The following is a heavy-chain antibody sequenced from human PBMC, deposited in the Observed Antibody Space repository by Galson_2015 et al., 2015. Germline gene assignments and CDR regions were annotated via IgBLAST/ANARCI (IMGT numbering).Heavy chain of an antibody. CDR3: ARDRPDRPQQPRAFDI. V-gene: IGHV3-21*01. CDR2: ISSSSSYI. Sequence: SLRLSCAASGFTFSSYSMNWVRQAPGKGLEWVSSISSSSSYIYYADSVKGRFTISRDNAKNSLYLQMNSLRAEDTAVYYCARDRPDRPQQPRAFDIWGQGTMVTVSS. CDR1: GFTFSSYS. D-gene: IGHD6-13*01. J-gene: IGHJ3*02.